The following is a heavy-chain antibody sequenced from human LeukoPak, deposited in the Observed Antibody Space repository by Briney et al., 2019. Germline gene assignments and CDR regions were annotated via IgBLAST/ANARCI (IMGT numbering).Heavy chain of an antibody. Sequence: PSETLSLTCTVSGGSISSYYWGWIRQPAGKGLEWIGRIYTSGSTNYNPSLKSRVTTSVDTSKNQFSLKLSSVTAADTAVYYCARGVITMVRGVIGYYYYYMDVWGKGTTVTVSS. V-gene: IGHV4-4*07. J-gene: IGHJ6*03. CDR3: ARGVITMVRGVIGYYYYYMDV. CDR2: IYTSGST. D-gene: IGHD3-10*01. CDR1: GGSISSYY.